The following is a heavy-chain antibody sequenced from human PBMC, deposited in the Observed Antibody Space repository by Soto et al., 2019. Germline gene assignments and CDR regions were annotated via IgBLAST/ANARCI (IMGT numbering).Heavy chain of an antibody. J-gene: IGHJ4*02. D-gene: IGHD5-18*01. V-gene: IGHV4-4*02. Sequence: QVHLQESGPGLVKPSETLSLTCAISGGSTSSSDWWTWVRQPPGEGLEWIGEIHRAGVTNYNSSLKSRLTISLDHSRNQFSLSLTSVPAADAAVYFCAGRPEIHPRWGQGILVPVSS. CDR3: AGRPEIHPR. CDR1: GGSTSSSDW. CDR2: IHRAGVT.